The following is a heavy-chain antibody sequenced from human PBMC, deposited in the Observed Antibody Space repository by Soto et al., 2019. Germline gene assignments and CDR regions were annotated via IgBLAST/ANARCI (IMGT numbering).Heavy chain of an antibody. V-gene: IGHV1-46*03. J-gene: IGHJ4*02. Sequence: GASVKVSCKASGYTFTYYYMHWVRQAPGQGLEWMGIINPSGGSATYAQKFQGRVTMTRDTSTSTDYMELSSLRSEDTALYYCARAGSAVVSGYWGQGTLVTVSS. CDR1: GYTFTYYY. D-gene: IGHD6-19*01. CDR2: INPSGGSA. CDR3: ARAGSAVVSGY.